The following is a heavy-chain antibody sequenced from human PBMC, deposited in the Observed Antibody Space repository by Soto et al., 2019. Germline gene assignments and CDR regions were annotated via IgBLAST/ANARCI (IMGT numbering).Heavy chain of an antibody. CDR3: ARDLSGSYYEAVDI. V-gene: IGHV4-59*01. CDR1: GGSISSYY. CDR2: IYYSGST. Sequence: SETLSLTCTVSGGSISSYYWSWIRQPPGKGLEWIGYIYYSGSTNYNPSLKSRVTISVDTSKNQFSLKLSSVTAADTAVYYCARDLSGSYYEAVDIWGQGTMVTVSS. D-gene: IGHD1-26*01. J-gene: IGHJ3*02.